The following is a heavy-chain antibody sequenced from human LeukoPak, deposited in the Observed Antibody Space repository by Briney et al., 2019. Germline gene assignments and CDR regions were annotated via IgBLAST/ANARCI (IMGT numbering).Heavy chain of an antibody. CDR1: GFTFSTYG. J-gene: IGHJ4*02. CDR2: IRYDGSNK. Sequence: GGSLRLSCAASGFTFSTYGMLWVRQAPGQGPEWVALIRYDGSNKYYADSVKGRFTISRDNSKNTLYLQMNSLRVEDTAMYYCAKDIATYYYDSSGHPEDYWGQGTLVTVSS. V-gene: IGHV3-30*02. CDR3: AKDIATYYYDSSGHPEDY. D-gene: IGHD3-22*01.